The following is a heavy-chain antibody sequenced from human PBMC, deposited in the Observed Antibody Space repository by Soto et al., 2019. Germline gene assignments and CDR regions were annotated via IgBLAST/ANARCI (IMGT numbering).Heavy chain of an antibody. D-gene: IGHD6-6*01. V-gene: IGHV3-48*03. CDR3: ARCRIRSSSSVYYYYGMDV. CDR2: ISSSGSTA. CDR1: GFTFSRFE. J-gene: IGHJ6*02. Sequence: GSLRLSCAASGFTFSRFELHWVRQAPGKGLEWISYISSSGSTAYYASSVEGRFTISRDNANNSVYLQMDSLRSEDTAVYYCARCRIRSSSSVYYYYGMDVWGQGTTVTVSS.